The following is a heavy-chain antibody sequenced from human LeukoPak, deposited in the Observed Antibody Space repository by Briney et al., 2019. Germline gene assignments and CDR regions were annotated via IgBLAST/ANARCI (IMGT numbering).Heavy chain of an antibody. CDR1: GGSFSDYY. V-gene: IGHV4-34*01. CDR2: INHSGST. CDR3: ASGLYYYDSSGYYGIDY. J-gene: IGHJ4*02. D-gene: IGHD3-22*01. Sequence: SETLSLTCAVYGGSFSDYYWSWIRQPPGKGLEWIGEINHSGSTNYNPSLKSRVTISVDTSKNQFSLKLSSVTAADTAVYYCASGLYYYDSSGYYGIDYWGQGTLVTVSS.